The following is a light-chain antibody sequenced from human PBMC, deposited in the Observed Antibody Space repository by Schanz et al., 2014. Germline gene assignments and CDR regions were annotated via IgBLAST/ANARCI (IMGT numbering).Light chain of an antibody. V-gene: IGLV2-14*03. CDR2: DVS. J-gene: IGLJ3*02. CDR1: SSDVGGYNY. CDR3: SSYTGSSTQV. Sequence: QSALTQPASVSGSPGQSITISCTGTSSDVGGYNYVSWYQHHPGKAPKLMIYDVSNRPSGVSDRFSGSKSGNTASLTISGLQPEDEADYYCSSYTGSSTQVFGGGTKLTVL.